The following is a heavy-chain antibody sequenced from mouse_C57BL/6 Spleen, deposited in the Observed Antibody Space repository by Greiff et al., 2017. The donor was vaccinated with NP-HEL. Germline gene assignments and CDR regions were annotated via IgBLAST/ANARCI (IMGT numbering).Heavy chain of an antibody. V-gene: IGHV1-15*01. D-gene: IGHD1-1*01. Sequence: LVESGAELVRPGASVTLSCKASGYTFTDYEMHWVKQTPVHGLEWIGAIDPETGGTAYNQKFKGKAILTADKSSSTAYMELRSLTSEDSAVYYCTGGSSSHWYFDVWGTGTTVTVSS. J-gene: IGHJ1*03. CDR2: IDPETGGT. CDR1: GYTFTDYE. CDR3: TGGSSSHWYFDV.